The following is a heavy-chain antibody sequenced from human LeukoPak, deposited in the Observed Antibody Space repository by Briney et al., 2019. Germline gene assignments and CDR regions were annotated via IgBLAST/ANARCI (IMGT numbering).Heavy chain of an antibody. CDR2: IYWDDDK. V-gene: IGHV2-5*02. CDR1: GVSLSTSGVG. J-gene: IGHJ4*02. Sequence: SGPTLVNPTQTLTLTCTFSGVSLSTSGVGVGWIRQPPGKALEWLALIYWDDDKRYSPSLKSRLTITKDTSKNPVDPTMTNRXXXXXXXXYCAXXXIAXPFDYWXQGTLVTVSS. D-gene: IGHD6-13*01. CDR3: AXXXIAXPFDY.